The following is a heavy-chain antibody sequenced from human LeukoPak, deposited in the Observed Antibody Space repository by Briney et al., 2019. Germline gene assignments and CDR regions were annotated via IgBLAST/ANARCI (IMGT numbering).Heavy chain of an antibody. CDR3: AKDGVHDYGGPFDY. V-gene: IGHV3-23*01. CDR1: GFIFDDYA. J-gene: IGHJ4*02. Sequence: GGSLRLSCVVSGFIFDDYAMHWVRQAPGKGLEWVSAISGSGGSTYYADSVKGRFTISRDNSKNTLYLQMNSLRAEDTAVYYCAKDGVHDYGGPFDYWGQGTLVTVSS. D-gene: IGHD4-23*01. CDR2: ISGSGGST.